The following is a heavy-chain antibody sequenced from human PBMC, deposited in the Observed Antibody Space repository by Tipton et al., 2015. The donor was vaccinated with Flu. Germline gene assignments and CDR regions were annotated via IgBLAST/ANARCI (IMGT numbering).Heavy chain of an antibody. V-gene: IGHV1-18*01. CDR2: ISAYSDNR. Sequence: QVQLVQSGVELKKPGASVKVSCKASGYNFTSYGISWVRQAPGQGPEWMGWISAYSDNRNYAQRFQGRITLTTDTSTSTAFMEVRSLSSDDTGVYYWSRDMPQCIVVIPPAKRFAFWGGGTLVTVSS. CDR1: GYNFTSYG. D-gene: IGHD2-2*01. J-gene: IGHJ4*02. CDR3: SRDMPQCIVVIPPAKRFAF.